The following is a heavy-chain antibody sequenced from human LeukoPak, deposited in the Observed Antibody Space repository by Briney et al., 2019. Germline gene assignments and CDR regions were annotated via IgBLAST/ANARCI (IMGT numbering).Heavy chain of an antibody. CDR3: ARIHDAFDI. J-gene: IGHJ3*02. Sequence: GGSLRLSCAASGFTFSSYGMHWVRPAPNKGLEWVAVISYDGSNKYYADSVKGRFTISRDNSKNTLYLQMNSLRAEDTAVYYCARIHDAFDIWGQGTMVTVSS. V-gene: IGHV3-30*03. CDR1: GFTFSSYG. D-gene: IGHD5-18*01. CDR2: ISYDGSNK.